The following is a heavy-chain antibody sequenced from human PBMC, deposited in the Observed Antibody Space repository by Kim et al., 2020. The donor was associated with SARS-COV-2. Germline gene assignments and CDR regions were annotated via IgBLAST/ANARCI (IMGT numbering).Heavy chain of an antibody. D-gene: IGHD3-22*01. Sequence: SVKVSCKASGGTFSSYAISWVRQAPGQGLEWMGGIIPIFGTANYAQKFQGRVTITADESTSTAYMELSSLRSEDTAVYYCARSGRMIVVVLDAFDIWGQGTMVTVSS. CDR1: GGTFSSYA. J-gene: IGHJ3*02. CDR3: ARSGRMIVVVLDAFDI. CDR2: IIPIFGTA. V-gene: IGHV1-69*13.